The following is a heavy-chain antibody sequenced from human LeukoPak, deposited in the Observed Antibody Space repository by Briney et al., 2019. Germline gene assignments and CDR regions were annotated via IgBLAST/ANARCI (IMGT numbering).Heavy chain of an antibody. CDR3: ARDRVGATDYFDY. CDR2: ISYDGSNK. D-gene: IGHD1-26*01. Sequence: GGSLTLSCAASGFTFSSYAMHWVRQAPGKGLEWVAVISYDGSNKYYADSVKGRFTSSRDKSKNTLYLQMNSLRAEDTAVYYCARDRVGATDYFDYWGQGTLVTVSS. V-gene: IGHV3-30-3*01. CDR1: GFTFSSYA. J-gene: IGHJ4*02.